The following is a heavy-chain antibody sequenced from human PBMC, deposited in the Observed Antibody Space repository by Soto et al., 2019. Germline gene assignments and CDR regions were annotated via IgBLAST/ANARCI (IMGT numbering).Heavy chain of an antibody. CDR3: TTQYYYDSSGSLLN. D-gene: IGHD3-22*01. J-gene: IGHJ4*02. V-gene: IGHV3-15*01. CDR1: GFTFSNAW. CDR2: IKSKADGGAT. Sequence: EVQVVESGGGLVKPGGSLRLSCEASGFTFSNAWMTWVRQAPGKGLEWVGRIKSKADGGATDYAAPVKDRFTISGDDSKNTLYLQMNSLKTEDTAVYYCTTQYYYDSSGSLLNWGQGTRVTVSS.